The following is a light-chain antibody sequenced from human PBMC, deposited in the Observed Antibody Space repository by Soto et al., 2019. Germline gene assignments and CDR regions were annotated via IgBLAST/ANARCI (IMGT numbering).Light chain of an antibody. CDR2: GAS. CDR1: QSVGNN. Sequence: EIVMTQSPATLSVSPGERVTLSCRASQSVGNNLAWHQQKPGQAPRLLIYGASTRATGFPARFSGSGSGTEFTLTISSLQSEDFAVYYCQQYGSSPPLSFGGGTKVDI. V-gene: IGKV3-15*01. CDR3: QQYGSSPPLS. J-gene: IGKJ4*01.